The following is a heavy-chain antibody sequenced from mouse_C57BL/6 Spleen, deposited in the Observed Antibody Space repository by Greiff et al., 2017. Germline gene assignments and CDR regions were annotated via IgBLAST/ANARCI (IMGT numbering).Heavy chain of an antibody. Sequence: EVQLQESVAELVRPGASVKLSCTASGFNIKNTYMHWVKQRPEQGLAWIGRIDPANGNTKYAPKFQGKATITADTSSNTAYLQLSSLTSEDTAIYYCASMYYGSSSYWYFDVWGTGTTVTVSS. CDR3: ASMYYGSSSYWYFDV. J-gene: IGHJ1*03. V-gene: IGHV14-3*01. CDR1: GFNIKNTY. D-gene: IGHD1-1*01. CDR2: IDPANGNT.